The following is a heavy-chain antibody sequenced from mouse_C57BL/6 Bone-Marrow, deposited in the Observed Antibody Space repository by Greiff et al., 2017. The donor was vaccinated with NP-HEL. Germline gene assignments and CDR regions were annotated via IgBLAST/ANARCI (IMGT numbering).Heavy chain of an antibody. CDR1: GYTFTDYY. V-gene: IGHV1-26*01. J-gene: IGHJ4*01. CDR3: ASSGSGYEHYYAMDY. CDR2: INPNNGGT. D-gene: IGHD3-2*02. Sequence: EVQLQQSGPELVKPGASVKISCKASGYTFTDYYMNWVKQSHGKSLEWIGDINPNNGGTSYNQKFKGKATLTVDKSSSTAYMELRSLTSEDSAVYYCASSGSGYEHYYAMDYWGQGTSVTVSS.